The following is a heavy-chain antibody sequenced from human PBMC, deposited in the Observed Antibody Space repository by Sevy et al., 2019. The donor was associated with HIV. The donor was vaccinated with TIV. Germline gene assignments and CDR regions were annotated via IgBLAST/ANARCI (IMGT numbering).Heavy chain of an antibody. CDR3: ARAPPVRSGDDSLNWFDP. V-gene: IGHV4-59*01. Sequence: SETLSLTCTVSGGSISAYHWSWIRQPPGKGLEYIGYIHYTGTTNYNPSLKSRVTISVDTYQNQFSPKLSSVTAADTALYYCARAPPVRSGDDSLNWFDPWGQGTLVTVSS. D-gene: IGHD5-12*01. CDR1: GGSISAYH. CDR2: IHYTGTT. J-gene: IGHJ5*02.